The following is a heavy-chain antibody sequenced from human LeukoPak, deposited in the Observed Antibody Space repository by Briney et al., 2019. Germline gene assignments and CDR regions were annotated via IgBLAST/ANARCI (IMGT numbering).Heavy chain of an antibody. V-gene: IGHV1-69*13. Sequence: ASVKVSCKASGYTFTSYDINWVRQATGQGLEWMGGITPILGTANYAQKFQGRVTITADESTSTAYMELNSLRSEDTAVYYCASAPGYCSGGNCDYYYYMDVWGKGTTVTISS. CDR2: ITPILGTA. CDR1: GYTFTSYD. J-gene: IGHJ6*03. D-gene: IGHD2-15*01. CDR3: ASAPGYCSGGNCDYYYYMDV.